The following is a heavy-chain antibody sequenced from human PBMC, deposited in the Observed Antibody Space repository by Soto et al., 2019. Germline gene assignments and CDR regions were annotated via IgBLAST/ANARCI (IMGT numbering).Heavy chain of an antibody. V-gene: IGHV4-34*01. Sequence: QVQLQQWGAGLLKPSETLSLTCAVYGGSFSGYYWSWIRQPPGKGREWCGEINHRGGTNYNPPPKSRVTISVDTSKYQFSPKLSSVTEADTAVYYCAIRGTTGKAVWWRRDRFDPLGQGTLVTVSS. CDR2: INHRGGT. D-gene: IGHD1-1*01. CDR3: AIRGTTGKAVWWRRDRFDP. J-gene: IGHJ5*02. CDR1: GGSFSGYY.